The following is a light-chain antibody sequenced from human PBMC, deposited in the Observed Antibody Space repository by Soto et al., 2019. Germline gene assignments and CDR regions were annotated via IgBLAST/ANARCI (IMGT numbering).Light chain of an antibody. J-gene: IGKJ1*01. CDR1: QSVSSSY. CDR2: GAS. V-gene: IGKV3-20*01. Sequence: ILLTQSPGTLSFSPGERATLSFRASQSVSSSYLAWYQQKPGQAPRLLIYGASSRATGIPDRFSGSGSGTDFTLTISRLEPEDFAVYYCQQYGSSPRTFGQGTKVDIK. CDR3: QQYGSSPRT.